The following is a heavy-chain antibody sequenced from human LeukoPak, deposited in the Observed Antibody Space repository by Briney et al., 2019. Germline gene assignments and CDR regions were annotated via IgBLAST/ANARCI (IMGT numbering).Heavy chain of an antibody. CDR1: GYTFTAFY. CDR3: ARDLEPHTIDY. D-gene: IGHD1-1*01. V-gene: IGHV1-2*02. J-gene: IGHJ4*02. Sequence: ASVKVSCKASGYTFTAFYMHWLRQAPGQGLEWMGWINPNGGGTIYAQKFQGRVTMTSDTSISTVHMELSGLRSDDTAVYYCARDLEPHTIDYWGQGTLVTVSS. CDR2: INPNGGGT.